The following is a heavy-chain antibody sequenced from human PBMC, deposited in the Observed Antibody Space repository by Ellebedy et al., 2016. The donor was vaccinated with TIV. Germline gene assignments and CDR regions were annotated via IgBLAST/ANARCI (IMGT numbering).Heavy chain of an antibody. D-gene: IGHD4-17*01. J-gene: IGHJ4*02. Sequence: SETLSLTCTVSGGSISSSSYYWGWIRQPPGKGLEWIGRIYYSGSTYYNPSLKSRVTKSVDTSKNQFSLKLSSVTAADTAVYYCATQHYDIDYWGQGTLVTVSS. V-gene: IGHV4-39*01. CDR1: GGSISSSSYY. CDR2: IYYSGST. CDR3: ATQHYDIDY.